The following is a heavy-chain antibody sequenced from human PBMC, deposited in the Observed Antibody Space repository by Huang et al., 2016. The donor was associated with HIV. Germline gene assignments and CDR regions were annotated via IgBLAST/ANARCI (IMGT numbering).Heavy chain of an antibody. J-gene: IGHJ4*02. CDR2: ISGTGAST. Sequence: EVQLLESGGGLVKPGGSLRLTCAASGFTFSSYAMSWVRLPPGKGLEWVSVISGTGASTYYTDSVKGRFTISRDNSKSTVFLQMNNLRAEDTAVYYCAKDYDYVWGSYRPQMWDYWGQGTLVTVSS. CDR1: GFTFSSYA. CDR3: AKDYDYVWGSYRPQMWDY. V-gene: IGHV3-23*01. D-gene: IGHD3-16*02.